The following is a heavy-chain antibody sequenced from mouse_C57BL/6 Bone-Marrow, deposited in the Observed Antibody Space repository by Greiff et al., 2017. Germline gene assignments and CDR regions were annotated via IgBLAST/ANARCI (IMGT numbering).Heavy chain of an antibody. CDR3: ARLVYYYGSSPWFAY. CDR2: ISSGGSYT. Sequence: DVMLVESGGDLVKPGGSLKLSCAASGFTFSSYGMSWVRQTPDKRLEWVATISSGGSYTYYPDSVKGRFTISIDNAKNTLYLQMRSLKSEDTAMYYCARLVYYYGSSPWFAYWGQGTLVTVSA. V-gene: IGHV5-6*02. CDR1: GFTFSSYG. J-gene: IGHJ3*01. D-gene: IGHD1-1*01.